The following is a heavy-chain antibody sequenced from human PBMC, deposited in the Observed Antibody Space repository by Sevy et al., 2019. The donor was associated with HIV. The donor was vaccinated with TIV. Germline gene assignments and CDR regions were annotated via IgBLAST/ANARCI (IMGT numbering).Heavy chain of an antibody. CDR3: ARRGDNNWFDP. CDR1: GVSISGGAYY. Sequence: SETLSLTCTVSGVSISGGAYYWGWIRQPPGKGLEWIGSISYTGSTNYNPSLKSRVTISVDTSKNQFSLKLTSVTAADTAVYYCARRGDNNWFDPWGQGTLVTVSS. CDR2: ISYTGST. V-gene: IGHV4-39*01. D-gene: IGHD2-15*01. J-gene: IGHJ5*02.